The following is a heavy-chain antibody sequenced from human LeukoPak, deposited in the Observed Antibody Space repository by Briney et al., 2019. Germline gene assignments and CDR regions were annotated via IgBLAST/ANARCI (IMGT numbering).Heavy chain of an antibody. Sequence: SETLSLTCTVSGGSISSGDYYWSWIRQPPGKGLEWIGYIYYSGSTYYNPSLKSRVTISVDTSKNQFSLKLSSVTAADTAVYYCARGRIVVVPAARSGGAYYFDYWGQGTLVTVSS. V-gene: IGHV4-30-4*01. CDR2: IYYSGST. CDR1: GGSISSGDYY. J-gene: IGHJ4*02. D-gene: IGHD2-2*01. CDR3: ARGRIVVVPAARSGGAYYFDY.